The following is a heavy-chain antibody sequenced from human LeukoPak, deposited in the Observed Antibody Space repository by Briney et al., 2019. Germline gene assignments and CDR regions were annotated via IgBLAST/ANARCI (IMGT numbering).Heavy chain of an antibody. CDR3: ARGYNDYGDYVYGD. V-gene: IGHV1-69*06. CDR2: IIPIFGTA. Sequence: SVKVSCKASGGTFSSYAVSCVRQAPGQGLEWMGGIIPIFGTANYAQKLQGRVTITADKSTSTAYMELSSLRSEDTAVYYCARGYNDYGDYVYGDWGQGTLVTVSS. J-gene: IGHJ4*02. D-gene: IGHD4-17*01. CDR1: GGTFSSYA.